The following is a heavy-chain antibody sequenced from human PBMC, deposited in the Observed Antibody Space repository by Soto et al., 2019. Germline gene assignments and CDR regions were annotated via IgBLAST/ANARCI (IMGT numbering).Heavy chain of an antibody. J-gene: IGHJ4*02. V-gene: IGHV3-30*18. CDR2: ISHDGSDK. Sequence: GWSLRLSCAASGFPFGDFGMHWLRQAPGKGLEWVAVISHDGSDKFYADSVKARFTISRDNSKNTLYLQMSGLRGEDTAVYYCAKSPDFFFSIANCYRYSFDLCSQGPSVTLSA. CDR1: GFPFGDFG. D-gene: IGHD2-2*02. CDR3: AKSPDFFFSIANCYRYSFDL.